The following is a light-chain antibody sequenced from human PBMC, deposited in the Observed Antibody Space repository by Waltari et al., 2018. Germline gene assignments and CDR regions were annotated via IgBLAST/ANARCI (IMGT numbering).Light chain of an antibody. CDR1: QSVSSSY. V-gene: IGKV3-20*01. J-gene: IGKJ3*01. Sequence: EIVLTQSPGTLSLSPGERATLSCRASQSVSSSYLAWYQQRPGQAPRLVIYGASKRATGIPDRFSGSGSGTDFTLTISRLEPEDFAVYYCQQYGSSPGFTFGPGTKVDIK. CDR3: QQYGSSPGFT. CDR2: GAS.